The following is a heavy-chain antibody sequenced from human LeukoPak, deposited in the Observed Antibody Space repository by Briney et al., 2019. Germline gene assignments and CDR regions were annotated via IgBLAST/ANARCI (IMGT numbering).Heavy chain of an antibody. V-gene: IGHV4-59*08. D-gene: IGHD1-26*01. J-gene: IGHJ4*02. CDR3: ARHKEAGWELLSQFYYFDY. CDR2: IYYSGST. CDR1: GGSISSYY. Sequence: SETLSLTCTVSGGSISSYYWSWIRQPPGKGLEWIGYIYYSGSTNYNPSLKSRVTISVDTSKNQFSLKLSSVTAADTAVYYCARHKEAGWELLSQFYYFDYWGQGTLVTVSS.